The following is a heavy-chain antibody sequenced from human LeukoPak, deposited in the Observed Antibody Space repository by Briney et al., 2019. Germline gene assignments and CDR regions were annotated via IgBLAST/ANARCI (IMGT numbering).Heavy chain of an antibody. CDR1: GFIFSNYG. CDR3: GKDHFPSSSGSVIDF. V-gene: IGHV3-30*02. Sequence: PGGSLRLSCAASGFIFSNYGMHWVRQAPDKGLEWVAFIRYDESNKYYADSVKGRFTVSRDNSKNTLYMQMNSLRTDDTAVYYCGKDHFPSSSGSVIDFWGQGTLVTVSS. D-gene: IGHD6-19*01. CDR2: IRYDESNK. J-gene: IGHJ4*02.